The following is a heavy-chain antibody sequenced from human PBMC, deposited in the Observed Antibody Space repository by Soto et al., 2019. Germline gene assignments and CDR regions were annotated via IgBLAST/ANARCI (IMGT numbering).Heavy chain of an antibody. CDR3: ARVRLGWLQWDAFDI. V-gene: IGHV3-48*02. D-gene: IGHD5-12*01. J-gene: IGHJ3*02. Sequence: GGSLRLSCAASGFTFSSYSMNWVRQAPGKGLEWVSYISSSSSTIYYADSVKGRFTISRDNAKNSLYLQMNSLRDEDTAVYYCARVRLGWLQWDAFDIWGQGTMVTVSS. CDR1: GFTFSSYS. CDR2: ISSSSSTI.